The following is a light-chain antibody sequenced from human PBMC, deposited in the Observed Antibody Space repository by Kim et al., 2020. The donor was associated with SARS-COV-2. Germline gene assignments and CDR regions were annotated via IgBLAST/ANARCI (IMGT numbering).Light chain of an antibody. V-gene: IGLV2-18*02. CDR2: EVY. CDR3: SSFINSNTVM. J-gene: IGLJ3*02. CDR1: SSDVGGYNR. Sequence: GQSVTISCTGSSSDVGGYNRVSWFKQPPGTAPRVIIYEVYKRPSGVPDRFSGAKSGNTASLTISGLQADDEADYYCSSFINSNTVMFGGGTQLTVL.